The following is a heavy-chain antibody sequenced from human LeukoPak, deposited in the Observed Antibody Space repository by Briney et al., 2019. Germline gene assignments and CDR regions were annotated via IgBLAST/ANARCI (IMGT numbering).Heavy chain of an antibody. CDR3: ARGLKAGYCSGGSCLKADYYYGMDV. CDR1: GGSISSYY. D-gene: IGHD2-15*01. J-gene: IGHJ6*02. Sequence: SETLSLTCTVSGGSISSYYWSWIRQPPGKGLEWIGYIYYSGSTNYNPSLKSRVTISVDTSKNQFSLKLSSVTAADTAVYYCARGLKAGYCSGGSCLKADYYYGMDVWGQGTTVTVSS. CDR2: IYYSGST. V-gene: IGHV4-59*12.